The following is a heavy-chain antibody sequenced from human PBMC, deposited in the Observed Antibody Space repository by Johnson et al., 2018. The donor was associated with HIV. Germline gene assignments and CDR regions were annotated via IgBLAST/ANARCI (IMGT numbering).Heavy chain of an antibody. Sequence: EQLVESGGGLVKPGGSLRLSCAASGFTFDDYGMSWVRQAPGKGLEWVSGINWHGGSQGYADSVKGRFTISRDNAKNSLYLQLNSLRAEDTALYYCARGLRGYSSSGAFDIWGQGTMVTVSS. J-gene: IGHJ3*02. CDR3: ARGLRGYSSSGAFDI. V-gene: IGHV3-20*04. D-gene: IGHD5-18*01. CDR1: GFTFDDYG. CDR2: INWHGGSQ.